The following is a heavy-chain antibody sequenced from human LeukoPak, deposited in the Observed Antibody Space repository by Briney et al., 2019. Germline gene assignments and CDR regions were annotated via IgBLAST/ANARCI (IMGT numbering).Heavy chain of an antibody. J-gene: IGHJ4*02. V-gene: IGHV4-39*07. D-gene: IGHD4-17*01. CDR3: ARDPPADDDYGDYFDY. Sequence: SETLSLTCTVSGGSISSSSYYWGWIRQPPGKGLEWIGSIYYSGSTYYNPSLKSRVTISVDTSKNQFSLKLSSVTAADTAVYYCARDPPADDDYGDYFDYWGQGTLVTVSS. CDR1: GGSISSSSYY. CDR2: IYYSGST.